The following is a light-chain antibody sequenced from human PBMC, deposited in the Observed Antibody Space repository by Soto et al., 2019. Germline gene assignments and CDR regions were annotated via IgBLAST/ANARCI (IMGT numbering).Light chain of an antibody. CDR1: QNIISW. Sequence: DIQMTQSPSTLSASVGDRVTITCRASQNIISWLAWYQQIPGKAPKLLIYDASSLESGVPSRFSGSGSGTEFTLTIGSLQPDDFAAYYCQQYNSYSVLTFGGGTKVEIK. J-gene: IGKJ4*01. CDR2: DAS. V-gene: IGKV1-5*01. CDR3: QQYNSYSVLT.